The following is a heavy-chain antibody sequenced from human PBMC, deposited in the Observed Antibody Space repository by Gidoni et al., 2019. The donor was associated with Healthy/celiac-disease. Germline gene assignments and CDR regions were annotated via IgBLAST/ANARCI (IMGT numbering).Heavy chain of an antibody. CDR2: ISGSGGST. CDR1: GFTFSSYA. Sequence: EVQLLESGGGLVQPGGSLRLSCAASGFTFSSYAMSWVRQAPGKGLEWVSAISGSGGSTYYADSGKGRFTISRDNSKNTLYLQMNSLRAEDTAVYYCAKDHLPYIHGDYRYWGQGTLVTVSS. V-gene: IGHV3-23*01. CDR3: AKDHLPYIHGDYRY. D-gene: IGHD4-17*01. J-gene: IGHJ4*02.